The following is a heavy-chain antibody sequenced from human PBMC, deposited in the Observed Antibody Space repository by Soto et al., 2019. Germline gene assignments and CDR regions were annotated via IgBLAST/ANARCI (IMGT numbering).Heavy chain of an antibody. D-gene: IGHD3-3*01. CDR1: GFTFSSYA. V-gene: IGHV3-23*01. J-gene: IGHJ4*02. Sequence: PGGSLRLSCAASGFTFSSYAMSWVRQAPGKGLEWVSAISGSGGSTYYADSVKGRFTISRDNSKNTLYLQMNSLRAEDTAVYYCATRITIFGVVNPHFMYYFDYWGQGTLVTVSS. CDR2: ISGSGGST. CDR3: ATRITIFGVVNPHFMYYFDY.